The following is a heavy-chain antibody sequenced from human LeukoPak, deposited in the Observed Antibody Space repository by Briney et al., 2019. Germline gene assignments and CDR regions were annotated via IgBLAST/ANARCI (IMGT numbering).Heavy chain of an antibody. Sequence: GGSLRLSCAASGFTFSSDAMSWVRHAPGKGLEWVSAISDSGGVTYYADPVRGRFTTPRDNSIDTLWLQMNSLRAEDRAVYFCVKGVPTTMISYFGYWGQRTLVTVSS. V-gene: IGHV3-23*01. J-gene: IGHJ4*02. CDR2: ISDSGGVT. CDR3: VKGVPTTMISYFGY. CDR1: GFTFSSDA. D-gene: IGHD3-22*01.